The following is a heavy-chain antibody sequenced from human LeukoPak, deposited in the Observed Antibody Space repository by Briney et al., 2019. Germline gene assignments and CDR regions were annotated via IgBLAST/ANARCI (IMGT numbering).Heavy chain of an antibody. V-gene: IGHV5-51*01. CDR3: ARHPGGNSLGWFDP. CDR1: GYRFTNYW. CDR2: IYPGDSAT. Sequence: GGSLQISCQGSGYRFTNYWIGWVRRLPGKGLEWMGIIYPGDSATTYSPSFQGQVTISADKSISTAYLQWSSLKASDPAMYYCARHPGGNSLGWFDPWGQGTLVTVSS. J-gene: IGHJ5*02. D-gene: IGHD4-23*01.